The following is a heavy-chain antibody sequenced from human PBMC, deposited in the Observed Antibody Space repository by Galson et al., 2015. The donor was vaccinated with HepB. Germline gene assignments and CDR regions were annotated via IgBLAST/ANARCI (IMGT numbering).Heavy chain of an antibody. Sequence: SLRLSCAASGFTFSDYYMSWIRQAPGKGLEWVSYISSSGSTIYYADSVKGRFTISRDNAKNSLYLQMNSLRAEDTAVYYCAREGTSEYYYYYGMDVWGQGTTVTVSS. CDR2: ISSSGSTI. V-gene: IGHV3-11*01. J-gene: IGHJ6*02. CDR1: GFTFSDYY. CDR3: AREGTSEYYYYYGMDV.